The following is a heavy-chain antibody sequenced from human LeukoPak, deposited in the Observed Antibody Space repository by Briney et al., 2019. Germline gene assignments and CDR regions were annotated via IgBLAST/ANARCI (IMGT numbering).Heavy chain of an antibody. CDR3: ARHSSYTSGWPLDY. CDR1: GDNFNRHW. J-gene: IGHJ4*02. CDR2: IYLGDSDT. D-gene: IGHD6-19*01. Sequence: GESLKISCKGSGDNFNRHWIGWLRQMSGKGLEWMGIIYLGDSDTRYSPSFQGQIISADKSISTAYLQWSSLKASDTAIYYCARHSSYTSGWPLDYWGQGTLVTVSS. V-gene: IGHV5-51*01.